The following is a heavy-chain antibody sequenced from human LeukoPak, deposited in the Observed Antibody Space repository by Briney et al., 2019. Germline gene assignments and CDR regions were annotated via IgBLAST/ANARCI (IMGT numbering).Heavy chain of an antibody. J-gene: IGHJ4*02. CDR2: MNPNSGNT. V-gene: IGHV1-8*01. CDR3: ARGPYSSSWYPPGLGPPDY. CDR1: GYTFTSYD. Sequence: GASVKVSCKASGYTFTSYDINWVRQATGQGLEWMGWMNPNSGNTGYAQKFQGRVTMTRNTSISTAYMELSSLRSEDTAVYYCARGPYSSSWYPPGLGPPDYWGQGTLVTVSS. D-gene: IGHD6-13*01.